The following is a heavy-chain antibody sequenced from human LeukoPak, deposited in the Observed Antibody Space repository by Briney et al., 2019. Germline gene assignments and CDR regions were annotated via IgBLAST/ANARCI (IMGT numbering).Heavy chain of an antibody. CDR2: IYYSGST. V-gene: IGHV4-39*07. J-gene: IGHJ5*02. CDR3: ASSRVNRYNWFDP. Sequence: TASETLSLTCTVSGGSISSSSYYWGWIRQPPGKGLEWIGSIYYSGSTYYNPSLKSRVTISVDTSKNQFSLKLSSVTAADTAVYYCASSRVNRYNWFDPWGQGTLVTVSS. D-gene: IGHD4-23*01. CDR1: GGSISSSSYY.